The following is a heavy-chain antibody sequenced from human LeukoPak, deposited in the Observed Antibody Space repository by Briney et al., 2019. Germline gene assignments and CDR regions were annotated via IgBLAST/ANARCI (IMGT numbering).Heavy chain of an antibody. CDR3: AKATLTIAVAGTFDY. J-gene: IGHJ4*02. Sequence: GGSLRLSCAASGLTFRTYAMSWVRQAPGKGLEWVSSISDSGGYTFYADSVKGRFTISRDNSKNTLYLQMNSLRAEDTAVYYCAKATLTIAVAGTFDYWGQGTLVTVSS. CDR1: GLTFRTYA. D-gene: IGHD6-19*01. V-gene: IGHV3-23*01. CDR2: ISDSGGYT.